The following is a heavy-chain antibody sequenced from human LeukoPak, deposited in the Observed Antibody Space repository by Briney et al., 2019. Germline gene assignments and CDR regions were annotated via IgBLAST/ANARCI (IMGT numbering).Heavy chain of an antibody. CDR3: ARGVRRTRNWFDP. D-gene: IGHD3-10*01. CDR1: GYTFTSYD. Sequence: ASVKVSCKASGYTFTSYDINWVRQATGQGLEWMGWMNPNSGNTGYAQKVQGRVTMTRNTSISTAYMELSSLRSEDTAVYYCARGVRRTRNWFDPWGQGTLVTVSS. V-gene: IGHV1-8*01. J-gene: IGHJ5*02. CDR2: MNPNSGNT.